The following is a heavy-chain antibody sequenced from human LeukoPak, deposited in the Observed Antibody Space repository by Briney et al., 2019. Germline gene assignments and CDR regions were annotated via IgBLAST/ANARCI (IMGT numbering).Heavy chain of an antibody. Sequence: ASVKVSCKASGYTLTGYYMHWVRQAPGQGLEWMGWIKPNSGGTNYAQKFQGRVTMTRDTSISTAYMELSRLRSDDTAVYYCARDRGIAVASTPDYWGQGTLVTVSS. D-gene: IGHD6-19*01. J-gene: IGHJ4*02. CDR1: GYTLTGYY. CDR2: IKPNSGGT. V-gene: IGHV1-2*02. CDR3: ARDRGIAVASTPDY.